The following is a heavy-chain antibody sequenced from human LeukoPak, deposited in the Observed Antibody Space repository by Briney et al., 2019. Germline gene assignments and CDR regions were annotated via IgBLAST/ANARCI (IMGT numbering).Heavy chain of an antibody. D-gene: IGHD4-17*01. CDR2: IYYSGST. CDR3: ARVALYGDYLDY. Sequence: SETLSLTCTVSGGSISSYYWSWIRQPPGKGLEWIGYIYYSGSTNYNPSLKSRVTISVDTSKNQFSLKLSSVTAADTAVYYCARVALYGDYLDYWGQGTLVTVSS. V-gene: IGHV4-59*01. CDR1: GGSISSYY. J-gene: IGHJ4*02.